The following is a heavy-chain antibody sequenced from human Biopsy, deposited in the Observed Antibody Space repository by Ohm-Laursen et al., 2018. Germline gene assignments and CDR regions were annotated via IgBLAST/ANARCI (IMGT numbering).Heavy chain of an antibody. CDR1: GDSINSSY. Sequence: TLSLTCTVSGDSINSSYWSWIRQPPGKGLEWIGFISNSGNTNYNPSLKSRVTISVDTSKNQFSLRLNSVTAADTATYYCARDRGSGWTDYWGQGTLVTVSS. D-gene: IGHD6-19*01. CDR3: ARDRGSGWTDY. CDR2: ISNSGNT. J-gene: IGHJ4*02. V-gene: IGHV4-59*01.